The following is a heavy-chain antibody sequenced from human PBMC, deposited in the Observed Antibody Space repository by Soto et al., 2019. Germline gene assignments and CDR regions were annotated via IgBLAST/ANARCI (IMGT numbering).Heavy chain of an antibody. Sequence: EVQLLESGGGLVXPGGSXXLSCAASGFXXXXXAMKXVXQAPGKGLEWVSLIGESGTPTYYADSVKGRFTISRDNSGNTLFLEMYSLRAEDTAVYYCARYIPGVRYYGMDVWGQGTTVTVSS. CDR2: IGESGTPT. CDR1: GFXXXXXA. CDR3: ARYIPGVRYYGMDV. D-gene: IGHD2-2*01. J-gene: IGHJ6*02. V-gene: IGHV3-23*01.